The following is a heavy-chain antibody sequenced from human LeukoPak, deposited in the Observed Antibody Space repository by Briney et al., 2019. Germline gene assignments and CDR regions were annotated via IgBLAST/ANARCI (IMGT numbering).Heavy chain of an antibody. CDR3: ARPYYDFWSGTNDAFDI. CDR1: GYTFTGYY. J-gene: IGHJ3*02. Sequence: ASVKVSCKASGYTFTGYYMHWVRQAPGQGLEWMGWINPNSGGTNYAQKFQGRVTMTRDTSISTAYMELSRPSSDDTAVYYCARPYYDFWSGTNDAFDIWGQGTMVTVSS. D-gene: IGHD3-3*01. CDR2: INPNSGGT. V-gene: IGHV1-2*02.